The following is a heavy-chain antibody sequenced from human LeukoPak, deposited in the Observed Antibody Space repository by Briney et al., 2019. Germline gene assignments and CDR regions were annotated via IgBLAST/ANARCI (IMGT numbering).Heavy chain of an antibody. CDR2: INHSGST. CDR1: GGSFSGYY. V-gene: IGHV4-34*01. J-gene: IGHJ4*02. CDR3: ARDSGLGPTWHPFDH. D-gene: IGHD1-26*01. Sequence: KPSETLSLTCAVYGGSFSGYYWSWIRQPAGKGLEWIGEINHSGSTNYNPSLKSRVTISVDTSKNQFSLKLSSVTAADTAVYYCARDSGLGPTWHPFDHWGQGTPVTVSS.